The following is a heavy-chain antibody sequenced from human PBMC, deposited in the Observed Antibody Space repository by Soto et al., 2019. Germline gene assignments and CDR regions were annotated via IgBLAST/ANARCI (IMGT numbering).Heavy chain of an antibody. Sequence: GGSLRLSCAASGFTFSSYAMHWVRQAPGKGLEWVAVISYDGSNKYYADSVKGRFTISRDNSKNTLYLQMNSLRAEDTAVYYCARGWDNMVRGVMELAMWSGMDVWGQGTTVTVSS. V-gene: IGHV3-30-3*01. J-gene: IGHJ6*02. CDR1: GFTFSSYA. D-gene: IGHD3-10*01. CDR2: ISYDGSNK. CDR3: ARGWDNMVRGVMELAMWSGMDV.